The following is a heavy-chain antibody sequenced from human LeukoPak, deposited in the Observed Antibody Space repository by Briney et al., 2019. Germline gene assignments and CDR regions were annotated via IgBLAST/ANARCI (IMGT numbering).Heavy chain of an antibody. Sequence: GGSLRLSCAASGFTFSSYAMSWVRQAPGKGLEWISYISSSGGTIYYADSEKGRFTISRDNAKNSLYLQMNSLRAEDTAVYYCARLGNAAVANPPHWGQGTLVTVSS. CDR3: ARLGNAAVANPPH. J-gene: IGHJ1*01. D-gene: IGHD6-19*01. CDR1: GFTFSSYA. CDR2: ISSSGGTI. V-gene: IGHV3-48*04.